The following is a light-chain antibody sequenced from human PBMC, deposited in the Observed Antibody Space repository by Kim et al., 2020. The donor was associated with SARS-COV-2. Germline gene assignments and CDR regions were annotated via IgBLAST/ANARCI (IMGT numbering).Light chain of an antibody. CDR2: NNN. Sequence: QRVTISCTGSSSNLGASYDVHGYQQLPGTAPKLLIYNNNIRPSGVPDRFSGSKSGTSASLAITGLQAEDEADYYCQSYDSSLSASVFGGGTQLTVL. CDR3: QSYDSSLSASV. J-gene: IGLJ2*01. V-gene: IGLV1-40*01. CDR1: SSNLGASYD.